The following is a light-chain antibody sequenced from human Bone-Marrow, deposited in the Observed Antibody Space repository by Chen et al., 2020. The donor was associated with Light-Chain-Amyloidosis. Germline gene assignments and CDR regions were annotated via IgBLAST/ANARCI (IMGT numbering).Light chain of an antibody. CDR2: RDT. CDR1: DLPTKY. CDR3: QSADSSGTYEVI. J-gene: IGLJ2*01. Sequence: SYELTQPPSVSVSPGHTASITCSVDDLPTKYAYWYQQNPGQAPVLVIHRDTERPSGISERFSGSSSGTTATLTISGVQAEDEAEYHCQSADSSGTYEVIFGGGTKLTVL. V-gene: IGLV3-25*03.